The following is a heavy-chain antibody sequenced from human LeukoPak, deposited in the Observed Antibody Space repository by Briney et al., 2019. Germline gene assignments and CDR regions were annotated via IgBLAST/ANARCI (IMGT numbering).Heavy chain of an antibody. CDR3: ARGIESYGDYGY. CDR2: MYNSGST. Sequence: SETPSLTCTVSGGSISGSYWSWIRQPPGKGLEWIAYMYNSGSTNYNPSLKSRVTISIDTSKNKFSLKQSSLTAADTAIYYCARGIESYGDYGYWGQGILVTVSS. D-gene: IGHD4-17*01. J-gene: IGHJ4*02. V-gene: IGHV4-59*01. CDR1: GGSISGSY.